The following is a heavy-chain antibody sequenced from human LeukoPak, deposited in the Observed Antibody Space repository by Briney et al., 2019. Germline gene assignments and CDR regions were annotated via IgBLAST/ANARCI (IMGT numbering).Heavy chain of an antibody. Sequence: GGSLRLSCAASGFSFSSYAMHWVRQAPGKGPEWVAFISYDGSHEYYADSMKGRFTISRDNSKNTLYLQMNSLRAEDTAVYYCARDYYYDSSGSDAFDIWGQGTMVTVSS. V-gene: IGHV3-30-3*01. CDR2: ISYDGSHE. D-gene: IGHD3-22*01. J-gene: IGHJ3*02. CDR3: ARDYYYDSSGSDAFDI. CDR1: GFSFSSYA.